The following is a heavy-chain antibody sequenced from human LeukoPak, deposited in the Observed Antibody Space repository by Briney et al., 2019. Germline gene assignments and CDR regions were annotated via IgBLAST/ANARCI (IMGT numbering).Heavy chain of an antibody. CDR2: IYPGDSDT. D-gene: IGHD3-16*01. CDR3: ARHVGYGAPNMDV. V-gene: IGHV5-51*01. J-gene: IGHJ6*03. Sequence: GESLKISCKGSGYSFTTHWIGWVRQMPGKGLEWMGIIYPGDSDTRYSPSFQGQVTISADKSISTAYLQWSSLKASDTAMYYCARHVGYGAPNMDVWGKGTTVTVSS. CDR1: GYSFTTHW.